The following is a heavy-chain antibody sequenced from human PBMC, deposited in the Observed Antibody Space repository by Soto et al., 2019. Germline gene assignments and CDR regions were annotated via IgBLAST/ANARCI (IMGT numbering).Heavy chain of an antibody. CDR3: VRIRSGSGSSYYGMDV. Sequence: GSGPTLVNPTQTLTLSCTFSGFSLGTSGMCVSWIRQPPGKALEWLARIDWDDDKYYNTSLKTRLTISKDTSKNQVVLTMTNMDPVDTATYYCVRIRSGSGSSYYGMDVWGQGTTVTVS. D-gene: IGHD3-10*01. V-gene: IGHV2-70*11. J-gene: IGHJ6*02. CDR2: IDWDDDK. CDR1: GFSLGTSGMC.